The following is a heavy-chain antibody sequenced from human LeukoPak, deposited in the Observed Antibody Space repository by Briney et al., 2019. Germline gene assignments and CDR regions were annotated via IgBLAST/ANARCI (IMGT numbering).Heavy chain of an antibody. CDR3: ARPMSGTYYYYFGY. J-gene: IGHJ4*01. D-gene: IGHD1-26*01. Sequence: GGSLRLSCAASGFSFNSYTMHWVRQAPGKGLEYVSAISVTGDRTYYADSVKGRFTISRDNSKNTLYLQMGSLRPEDMAVYYCARPMSGTYYYYFGYWGQGTLVTVSS. CDR1: GFSFNSYT. V-gene: IGHV3-64*02. CDR2: ISVTGDRT.